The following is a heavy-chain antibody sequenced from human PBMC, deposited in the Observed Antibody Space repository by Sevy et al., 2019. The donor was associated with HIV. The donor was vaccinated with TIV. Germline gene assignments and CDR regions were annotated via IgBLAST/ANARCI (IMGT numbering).Heavy chain of an antibody. Sequence: GGSLRRSCAASAFTFSDHYMEWVRQAPGKGLEWVGRIRNKADSYTTEYAASVKGRFTISRDDSKNSLYLLMNSLKTEDTAVYYCATHAGIAAAGRVFDYWGQGTLVTVSS. J-gene: IGHJ4*02. V-gene: IGHV3-72*01. CDR2: IRNKADSYTT. D-gene: IGHD6-13*01. CDR3: ATHAGIAAAGRVFDY. CDR1: AFTFSDHY.